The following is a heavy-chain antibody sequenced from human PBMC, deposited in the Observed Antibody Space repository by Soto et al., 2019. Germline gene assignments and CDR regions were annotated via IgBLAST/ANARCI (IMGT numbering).Heavy chain of an antibody. Sequence: PGGSLRLSCEASGFTFRNYGMHWVRQTPVKGLEWVAGIQYDGSKKYYAESVKGRFTISRDNSKNTLYLEIDSLRAEDTAVYYCAKDLEVVGANRWGYDSWGQGT. CDR3: AKDLEVVGANRWGYDS. D-gene: IGHD1-26*01. CDR1: GFTFRNYG. V-gene: IGHV3-30*02. CDR2: IQYDGSKK. J-gene: IGHJ5*01.